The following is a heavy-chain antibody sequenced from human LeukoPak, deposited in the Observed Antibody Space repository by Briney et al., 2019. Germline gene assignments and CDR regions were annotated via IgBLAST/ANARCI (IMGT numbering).Heavy chain of an antibody. CDR3: ARTLAAAGNYYYYGMDV. CDR1: GFTFSSYA. V-gene: IGHV3-30*04. Sequence: PGRSLRLSCAASGFTFSSYAMHWVRQAPGKGLEWVAVISYDGSNKYYADSVKGRFTISRDNSKNTLYLQMNSLRAEDTAVYYCARTLAAAGNYYYYGMDVWGQGTTVTVSS. D-gene: IGHD6-13*01. CDR2: ISYDGSNK. J-gene: IGHJ6*02.